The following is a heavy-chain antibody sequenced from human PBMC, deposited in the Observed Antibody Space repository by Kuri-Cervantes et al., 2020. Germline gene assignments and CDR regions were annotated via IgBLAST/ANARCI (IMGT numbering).Heavy chain of an antibody. V-gene: IGHV3-23*01. Sequence: GGSLRLSCSASGFTFGTNAMSWVRQAPGKGLLWVSAIRGPASSTYYADSVRGRFTISKDNSNSTLFLLMNSLCAEDAAIYYCAKGIIPLGWVCSYCYYMDVWGTGTTVTVSS. CDR2: IRGPASST. J-gene: IGHJ6*03. CDR1: GFTFGTNA. D-gene: IGHD3-16*01. CDR3: AKGIIPLGWVCSYCYYMDV.